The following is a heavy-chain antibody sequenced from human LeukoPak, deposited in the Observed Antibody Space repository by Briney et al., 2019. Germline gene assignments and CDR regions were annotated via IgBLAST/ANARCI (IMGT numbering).Heavy chain of an antibody. D-gene: IGHD6-19*01. Sequence: GGSLRLSCAASGFTFSNCGMSWVRQAPGKGLEWVSDISGSGRSTYYAESVKGRFTISRDSSTNTLYLRVNSLRAEDTALYYCAKGDDGYSGGWYPDYWGQGTLVTVSS. J-gene: IGHJ4*02. V-gene: IGHV3-23*01. CDR3: AKGDDGYSGGWYPDY. CDR1: GFTFSNCG. CDR2: ISGSGRST.